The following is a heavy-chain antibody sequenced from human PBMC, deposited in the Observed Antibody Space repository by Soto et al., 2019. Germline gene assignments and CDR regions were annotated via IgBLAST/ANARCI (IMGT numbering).Heavy chain of an antibody. J-gene: IGHJ6*02. Sequence: QVQLQESGPGLVKPSQTLSLTCTVSGGSISSGGYYWSWIRQHPGKGLEWIGYSYYSGSTYYNPSLKTRVTISVDTCKNHFSLKLSSVSAADTAVYYCAREGGTVTTIYDYGMDVWGQGTTVTVSS. CDR2: SYYSGST. CDR3: AREGGTVTTIYDYGMDV. D-gene: IGHD4-4*01. V-gene: IGHV4-31*03. CDR1: GGSISSGGYY.